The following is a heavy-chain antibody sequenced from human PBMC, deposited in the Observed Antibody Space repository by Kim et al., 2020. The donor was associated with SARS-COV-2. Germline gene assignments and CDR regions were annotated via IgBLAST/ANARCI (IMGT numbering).Heavy chain of an antibody. CDR2: IYYSGST. Sequence: SETLSLTCTVSGGSISSYYWSWIRQPPGKGLEWIGYIYYSGSTNYNPSLKSRVTISVDTSKNQFSLKLSSVTAADTAVYYCARQSPIPYTPGEAAGTFWFDPWGQGTLVTVSS. J-gene: IGHJ5*02. CDR1: GGSISSYY. D-gene: IGHD6-13*01. V-gene: IGHV4-59*08. CDR3: ARQSPIPYTPGEAAGTFWFDP.